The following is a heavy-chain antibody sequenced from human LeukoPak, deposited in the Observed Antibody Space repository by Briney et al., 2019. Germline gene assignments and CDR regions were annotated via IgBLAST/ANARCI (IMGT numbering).Heavy chain of an antibody. Sequence: ASVKVSCKASGYTFTSYDINWVRQATGQGLEWMGWMNPNSGNTVYAQKFQGRVTKTRNTSISTAYMELSSLRSEDTAVYYCARGRYYTPPDVWGQGTTVTVSS. CDR1: GYTFTSYD. CDR3: ARGRYYTPPDV. CDR2: MNPNSGNT. J-gene: IGHJ6*02. D-gene: IGHD3-22*01. V-gene: IGHV1-8*01.